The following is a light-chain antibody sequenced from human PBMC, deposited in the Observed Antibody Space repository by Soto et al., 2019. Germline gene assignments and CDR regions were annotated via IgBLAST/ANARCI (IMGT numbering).Light chain of an antibody. Sequence: FVLTQSPVTLSLSPGEGATLSCRASQNVGSTCLAWYQQKPGQAPRLLIYDTSNRATGIPARFSGSGSGTDFTLTISGLEPEDFAVYYCQKCYVSPWTFGQGTKVEI. CDR1: QNVGSTC. CDR3: QKCYVSPWT. V-gene: IGKV3-20*01. J-gene: IGKJ1*01. CDR2: DTS.